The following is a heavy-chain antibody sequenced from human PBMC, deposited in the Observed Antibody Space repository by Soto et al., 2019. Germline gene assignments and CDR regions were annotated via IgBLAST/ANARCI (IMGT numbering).Heavy chain of an antibody. CDR2: IKSKTDGGTT. Sequence: GGSLRLSCAASGFTFSNAWMNWVRQAPGKGLEWVGRIKSKTDGGTTDNAAPVKGRFTISRDDSKNTLYLQMNSLKSEDTAVYYCARDIVVVPAVTGWFDPWGQGTLVTVSS. J-gene: IGHJ5*02. V-gene: IGHV3-15*07. D-gene: IGHD2-2*01. CDR1: GFTFSNAW. CDR3: ARDIVVVPAVTGWFDP.